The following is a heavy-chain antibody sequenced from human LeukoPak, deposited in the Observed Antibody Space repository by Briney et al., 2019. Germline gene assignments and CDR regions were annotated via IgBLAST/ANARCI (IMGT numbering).Heavy chain of an antibody. CDR1: GFTFSSYS. V-gene: IGHV3-21*01. CDR2: ISSSSSYI. J-gene: IGHJ4*02. CDR3: ARGVTTVTLYYFDY. D-gene: IGHD4-17*01. Sequence: PGGSLRLSCAASGFTFSSYSMNWVRQAPGKGLEWVSSISSSSSYIYYADSVKGRFTISRDNAKNSLYLQMNSLRAEDTAVYYCARGVTTVTLYYFDYWGQGTLVTVSS.